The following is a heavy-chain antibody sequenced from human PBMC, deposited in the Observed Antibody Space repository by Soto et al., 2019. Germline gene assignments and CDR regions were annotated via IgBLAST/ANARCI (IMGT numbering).Heavy chain of an antibody. CDR2: IWYDGTNK. CDR1: GFTFSDYG. V-gene: IGHV3-33*01. CDR3: TRDIAMGAYIDAFDI. Sequence: QVQLVESGGGVVQPGRSLRLSCAAYGFTFSDYGMHWVRQAPGKGLEWVAIIWYDGTNKYYAESVKGRFTISRDNSKNTLSLQMSSLRAEDTAVYYCTRDIAMGAYIDAFDIWGQGTMVTVSS. J-gene: IGHJ3*02. D-gene: IGHD6-19*01.